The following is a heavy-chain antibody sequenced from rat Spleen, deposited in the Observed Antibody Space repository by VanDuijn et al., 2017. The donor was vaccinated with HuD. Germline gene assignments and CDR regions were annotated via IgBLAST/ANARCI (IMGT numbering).Heavy chain of an antibody. CDR2: ILYDGSRT. CDR3: TTLTPLFAY. J-gene: IGHJ3*01. V-gene: IGHV5S10*01. D-gene: IGHD3-1*01. CDR1: GFTFTDYN. Sequence: EVQLVESGGGLVQPGRSLKLSCAASGFTFTDYNMAWVRQAPRKGLEWVATILYDGSRTYYRDSVKGRFTISRDNAKRTLYLQMDSLRSEDTATYYCTTLTPLFAYWGQGTLVTVSS.